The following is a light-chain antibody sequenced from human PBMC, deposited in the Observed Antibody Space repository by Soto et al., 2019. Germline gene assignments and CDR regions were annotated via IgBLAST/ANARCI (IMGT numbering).Light chain of an antibody. J-gene: IGLJ3*02. V-gene: IGLV2-8*01. CDR3: ASYGGRANLM. Sequence: QSVLTQPPSASGSPGQSVTISCTGTSSDIGAYNYVSWFQQHPGEAPKLIISEVNKRPSGVPERFSGSKSGDTASLTVSGLQAEDEADYYCASYGGRANLMFGGGTEVTVL. CDR2: EVN. CDR1: SSDIGAYNY.